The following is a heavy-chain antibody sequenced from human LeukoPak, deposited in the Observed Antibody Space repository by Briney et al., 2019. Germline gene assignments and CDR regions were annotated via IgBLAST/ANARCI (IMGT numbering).Heavy chain of an antibody. CDR3: ARVFRPIFPPGGNWFDP. D-gene: IGHD3-3*01. V-gene: IGHV1-2*02. Sequence: ASVKVSCKASGYTFTGYYMHWVRQAPGQGLEWVGWINPNSGGTNYAQKFQGRVTMTRDTSISTAYMELSRLRSDDTAVYYCARVFRPIFPPGGNWFDPWGQGTLVTVSS. J-gene: IGHJ5*02. CDR2: INPNSGGT. CDR1: GYTFTGYY.